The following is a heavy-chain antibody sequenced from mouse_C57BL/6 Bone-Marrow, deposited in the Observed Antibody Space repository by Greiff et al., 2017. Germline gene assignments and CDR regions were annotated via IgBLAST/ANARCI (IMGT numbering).Heavy chain of an antibody. CDR2: IYPRSGNT. V-gene: IGHV1-81*01. Sequence: VQLQQSGAELARPGASVKLSCKASGYTFTSYGISWVKQRTGQGLEWIGEIYPRSGNTYYNEKFKGKATLTADKSSSTAYMELRSLTSEDSAVXFCARSDYDGDWYFDVWGTGTTVTVSS. J-gene: IGHJ1*03. CDR1: GYTFTSYG. CDR3: ARSDYDGDWYFDV. D-gene: IGHD2-4*01.